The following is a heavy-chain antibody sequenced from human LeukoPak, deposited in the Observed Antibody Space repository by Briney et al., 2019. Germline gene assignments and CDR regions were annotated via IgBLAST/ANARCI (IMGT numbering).Heavy chain of an antibody. Sequence: GASVKVSCKASGYTFTGYYMHWVRQAPGQGLEWMGWINPNSGGTNYAQKFQGRVTMTRDTSIRTAYMELSRLRSDDTAVYYCARATSSGWFAEYFQHWGQGTLVTVSS. D-gene: IGHD6-19*01. CDR3: ARATSSGWFAEYFQH. CDR1: GYTFTGYY. V-gene: IGHV1-2*02. J-gene: IGHJ1*01. CDR2: INPNSGGT.